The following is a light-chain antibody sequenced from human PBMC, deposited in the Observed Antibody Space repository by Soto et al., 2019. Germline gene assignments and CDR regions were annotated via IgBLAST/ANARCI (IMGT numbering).Light chain of an antibody. V-gene: IGLV2-14*03. CDR2: EVS. J-gene: IGLJ1*01. Sequence: QSALTQPASASGSPGQSISISCTGTSSDVGGYASVSWFQQHPGKAPKLMIYEVSNRTSGASNRFSGSTSGNTASLTISGLEAEDEADYFCSLLTSTSTYVFGTGTKVTVL. CDR3: SLLTSTSTYV. CDR1: SSDVGGYAS.